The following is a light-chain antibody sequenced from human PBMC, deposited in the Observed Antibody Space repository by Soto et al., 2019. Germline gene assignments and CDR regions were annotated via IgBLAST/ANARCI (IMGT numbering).Light chain of an antibody. J-gene: IGLJ1*01. V-gene: IGLV2-14*03. CDR1: SSDIGDSNY. Sequence: QSVLTQPASVSRSPGQSITISCTGTSSDIGDSNYVSWYQQHPGKAPKLVIYDVSNRPSGVSNRFSGSKSANTASLTISGLQAEDEADYYCSSFRSSSTSYVFGTGTNITVL. CDR2: DVS. CDR3: SSFRSSSTSYV.